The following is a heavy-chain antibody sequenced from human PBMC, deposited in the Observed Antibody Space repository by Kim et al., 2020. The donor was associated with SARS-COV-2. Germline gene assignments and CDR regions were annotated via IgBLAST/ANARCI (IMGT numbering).Heavy chain of an antibody. CDR2: ISGSGGST. CDR1: GFTFSSYA. J-gene: IGHJ4*02. V-gene: IGHV3-23*01. Sequence: GGSLRLSCAASGFTFSSYAMSWVRQAPGKGLEWVSAISGSGGSTYYADSVKGRFTISRDNSKNTLYLQMNSLRAEDTAVYYCGTSGSYFSTYSYYFDYWGQGTLVTVSS. D-gene: IGHD1-26*01. CDR3: GTSGSYFSTYSYYFDY.